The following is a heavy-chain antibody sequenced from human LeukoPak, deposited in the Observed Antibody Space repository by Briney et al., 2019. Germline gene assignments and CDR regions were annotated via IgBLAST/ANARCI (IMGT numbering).Heavy chain of an antibody. Sequence: QPGGSLRLSCAASGFSLSRYWMTWVRQAPGKGLERVANIKQDGSEEYYVDSVKGRFTISRDNAKNSLYLEMNSLRAEDTAVYYCARDRRPSSGNYYKDYWGQGTLVTVSS. J-gene: IGHJ4*02. V-gene: IGHV3-7*04. CDR1: GFSLSRYW. CDR2: IKQDGSEE. CDR3: ARDRRPSSGNYYKDY. D-gene: IGHD3-10*01.